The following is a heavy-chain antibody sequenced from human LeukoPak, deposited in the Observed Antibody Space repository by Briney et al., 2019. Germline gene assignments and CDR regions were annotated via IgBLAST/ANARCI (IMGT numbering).Heavy chain of an antibody. CDR2: ISGSGSTT. CDR1: VLTFSSYD. D-gene: IGHD3-9*01. J-gene: IGHJ3*02. Sequence: GGTLRLSCAASVLTFSSYDMCWVRQAPVKGLEWVSGISGSGSTTKYADSVKGRFTISRDNSKNTVYLQMNSLRAGDTAIYHCAKGKYFDWSYAFEIWGQGTMITVSS. V-gene: IGHV3-23*01. CDR3: AKGKYFDWSYAFEI.